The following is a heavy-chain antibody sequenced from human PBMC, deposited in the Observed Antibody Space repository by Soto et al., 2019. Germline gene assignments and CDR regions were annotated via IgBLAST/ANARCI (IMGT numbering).Heavy chain of an antibody. CDR3: ARRILPPAAYNHGMDV. J-gene: IGHJ6*01. D-gene: IGHD6-25*01. CDR2: INPNSGGT. CDR1: GYTFTDHY. Sequence: QVQLVQSGAEVKKPGASVKVSCKASGYTFTDHYMHWVRQAPGQGLEWMGWINPNSGGTLYAQKFQGRVTRTSDSPINTADMGLGRRRSDATAGYCWARRILPPAAYNHGMDVWGQGTTVTV. V-gene: IGHV1-2*02.